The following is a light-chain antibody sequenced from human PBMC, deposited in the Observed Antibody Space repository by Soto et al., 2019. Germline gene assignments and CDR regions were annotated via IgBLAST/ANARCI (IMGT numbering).Light chain of an antibody. CDR2: KSA. J-gene: IGKJ1*01. Sequence: DIQMTQSPSTLSASVGDRVTITARSSLSLRGGLAWYQQKPGKAPKILIYKSASLKSGVPSSFSGSGSGTEFTLTISSLQPDDFATYYCQQYHTWWTFGQGTKVEI. V-gene: IGKV1-5*03. CDR1: LSLRGG. CDR3: QQYHTWWT.